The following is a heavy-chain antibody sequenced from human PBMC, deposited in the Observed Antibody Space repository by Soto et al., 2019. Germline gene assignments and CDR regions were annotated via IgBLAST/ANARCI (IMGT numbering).Heavy chain of an antibody. CDR3: ARTGMASPRYFDY. Sequence: SETLSLTCTVSGGSISSGGYYWSWIRQHPGKGLEWIGYIYYSGSTYYNPSLKSRVTISVDTSKNQFSLKLSSVTAADTAVYYCARTGMASPRYFDYWGQGTLVTVSS. J-gene: IGHJ4*02. D-gene: IGHD3-10*01. CDR2: IYYSGST. CDR1: GGSISSGGYY. V-gene: IGHV4-31*03.